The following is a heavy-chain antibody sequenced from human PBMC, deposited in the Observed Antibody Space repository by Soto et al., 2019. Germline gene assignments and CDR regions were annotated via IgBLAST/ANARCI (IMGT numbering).Heavy chain of an antibody. J-gene: IGHJ6*02. V-gene: IGHV3-30*18. D-gene: IGHD6-19*01. CDR3: AKEVGAVAGTSTYGMDV. Sequence: GGSLRLSCAASGFTFSSYGMHWVRQAPGKGLEWVAVISYDGSNKYYADSVKGRFTISRDNSKNTLYLQMNSLRAEDTAVYYCAKEVGAVAGTSTYGMDVWGQGTTVTVSS. CDR2: ISYDGSNK. CDR1: GFTFSSYG.